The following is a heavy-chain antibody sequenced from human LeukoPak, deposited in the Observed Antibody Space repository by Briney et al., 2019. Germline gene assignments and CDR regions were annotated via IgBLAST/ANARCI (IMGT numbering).Heavy chain of an antibody. J-gene: IGHJ6*03. CDR1: GGSISSYY. CDR2: IYTSGST. D-gene: IGHD3-22*01. V-gene: IGHV4-4*08. Sequence: SETLSLTCTVSGGSISSYYWSWIRQPPGKGLEWIGRIYTSGSTNYNPSLKSRVTISVDTSKNQFSLKLSSVTAADTAVYYCARDAYYYDSSGYSNYYYYYMDVWGKGTTVTISS. CDR3: ARDAYYYDSSGYSNYYYYYMDV.